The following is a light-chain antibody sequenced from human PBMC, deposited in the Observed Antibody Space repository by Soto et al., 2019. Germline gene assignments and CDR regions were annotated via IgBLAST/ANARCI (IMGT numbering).Light chain of an antibody. V-gene: IGLV1-51*01. CDR3: GTWDSSLSAGV. J-gene: IGLJ2*01. CDR2: DNN. CDR1: SSNIGNDY. Sequence: QSVLTQPPSVSAAPGQKVTISCYGSSSNIGNDYVSWYQHLPGTAPKLLIYDNNQRPSGIPDRFSGSKSGTSATLGITGLQTGDEADYYCGTWDSSLSAGVFGGGTKLTVL.